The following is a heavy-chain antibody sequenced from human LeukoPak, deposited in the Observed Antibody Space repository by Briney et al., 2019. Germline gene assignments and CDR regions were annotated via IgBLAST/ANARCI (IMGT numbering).Heavy chain of an antibody. CDR1: GFTFSSYW. D-gene: IGHD5-18*01. CDR3: ASSGYSYGSEYY. J-gene: IGHJ4*02. CDR2: IKQDGSEK. Sequence: GGSLRLSCAASGFTFSSYWMSWVRQAPGKGLEWVANIKQDGSEKYYVDSVKGRLTISRDNAKNSLYLQMNSLGAEDTAVYYCASSGYSYGSEYYWGQGTLVTVSS. V-gene: IGHV3-7*03.